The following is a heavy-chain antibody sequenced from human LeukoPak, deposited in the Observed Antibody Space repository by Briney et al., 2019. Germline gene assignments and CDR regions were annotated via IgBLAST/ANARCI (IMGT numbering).Heavy chain of an antibody. V-gene: IGHV3-30*01. Sequence: GGSLRLSCAASGFTFSSYAMHWVRQAPGKGLEWVAVISYDGSNKYYADSVKGRFTISRDNSKNTLYLQMNSLRAEDTAVYYCARETVEGIAPLYYYYYMDVWGKGTTVTVSS. CDR1: GFTFSSYA. D-gene: IGHD6-13*01. CDR3: ARETVEGIAPLYYYYYMDV. CDR2: ISYDGSNK. J-gene: IGHJ6*03.